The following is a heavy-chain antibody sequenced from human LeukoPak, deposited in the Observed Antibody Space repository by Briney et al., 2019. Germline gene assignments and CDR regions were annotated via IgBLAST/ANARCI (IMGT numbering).Heavy chain of an antibody. CDR3: ARDRDYYDSGSYGYFDS. V-gene: IGHV4-30-4*01. Sequence: SETLSLTCTVSGGSISSYDYYWSWIRQPPGRGLEWIAYIYHSGSTYYNPSLKSRVTMSVDTSKNQFSLKMSSVTAADTAVYYCARDRDYYDSGSYGYFDSWGPGTLVTVSS. CDR1: GGSISSYDYY. D-gene: IGHD3-10*01. J-gene: IGHJ4*02. CDR2: IYHSGST.